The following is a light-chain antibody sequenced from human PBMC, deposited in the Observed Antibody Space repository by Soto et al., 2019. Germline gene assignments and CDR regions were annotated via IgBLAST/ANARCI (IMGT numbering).Light chain of an antibody. CDR2: GAS. CDR3: QQHNGYSERM. V-gene: IGKV1-5*01. Sequence: DIQMTQSPSTLSAPAGDRVTITCRASQSISTWLAWYQQKPGKAPKLLIYGASSLASGVPSRFSGSGSGTEFTLTISSLQPDDFATYYCQQHNGYSERMFGQGTKVDIK. CDR1: QSISTW. J-gene: IGKJ1*01.